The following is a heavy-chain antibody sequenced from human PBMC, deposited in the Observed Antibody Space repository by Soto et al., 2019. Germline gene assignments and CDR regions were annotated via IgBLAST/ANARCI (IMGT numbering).Heavy chain of an antibody. V-gene: IGHV3-21*01. CDR2: ISSSSSYI. J-gene: IGHJ3*02. D-gene: IGHD3-16*01. CDR1: GFTFSSYS. Sequence: EVQLVESGGGLVKPGGSLRISCAASGFTFSSYSMNWVRQAPGKGLEWVSSISSSSSYIYYADSVKGRFTISRDNAKNSLYLQMNSLRAEDTAVYYCARAARLRDDAFDIWGQGTMVTVSS. CDR3: ARAARLRDDAFDI.